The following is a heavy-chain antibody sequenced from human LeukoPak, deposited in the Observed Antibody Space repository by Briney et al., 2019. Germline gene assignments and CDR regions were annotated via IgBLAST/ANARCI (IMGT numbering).Heavy chain of an antibody. CDR1: GLTVSSNS. D-gene: IGHD5-18*01. Sequence: GGSLRLSCAASGLTVSSNSMSWVRQAPGKGLEWVSFIYSGGSTYYADSVKGRFTISRDNSKNTLYLQMNSLRAEDTAVYYCASSPLWFEYWGQGTLVTVSS. J-gene: IGHJ4*02. V-gene: IGHV3-53*01. CDR2: IYSGGST. CDR3: ASSPLWFEY.